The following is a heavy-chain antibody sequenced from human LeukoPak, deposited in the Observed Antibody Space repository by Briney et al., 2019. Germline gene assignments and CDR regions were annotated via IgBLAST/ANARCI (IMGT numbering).Heavy chain of an antibody. Sequence: GESLKISCKGSGYGFTSYWIGWVRQMPGKGLEWMGIIYPGDSDTRYSPSFQGQVTISADKSISTAYLQWSSLKASDTAMYYCARHGTWGYFDWPMGPWGQGTLVTVSS. CDR3: ARHGTWGYFDWPMGP. D-gene: IGHD3-9*01. J-gene: IGHJ5*02. CDR1: GYGFTSYW. V-gene: IGHV5-51*01. CDR2: IYPGDSDT.